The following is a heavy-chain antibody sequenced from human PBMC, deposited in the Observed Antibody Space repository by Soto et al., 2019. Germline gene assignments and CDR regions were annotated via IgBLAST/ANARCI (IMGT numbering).Heavy chain of an antibody. D-gene: IGHD5-12*01. CDR2: ISAYNGNT. V-gene: IGHV1-18*01. CDR3: ARVQSGYDFAY. J-gene: IGHJ4*02. Sequence: QVQLVQSGAEVKKPGASVKASCKTSGYTFTSYGINWVRQAPGQGLEWMGWISAYNGNTHYAQKVQGRVTMTTDTSTSTAYMELRSLRSDDTAVYYCARVQSGYDFAYWGQGTLVTVSS. CDR1: GYTFTSYG.